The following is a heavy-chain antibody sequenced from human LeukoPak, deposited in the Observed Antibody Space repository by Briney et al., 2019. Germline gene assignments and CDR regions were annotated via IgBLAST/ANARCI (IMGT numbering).Heavy chain of an antibody. J-gene: IGHJ4*02. CDR1: GFTFSSYA. V-gene: IGHV3-23*01. CDR2: ISGSGGTT. D-gene: IGHD1-26*01. Sequence: PGGSLRLSCAASGFTFSSYAMSWVRQAPGKGLEWVSAISGSGGTTHYADSVKGRFTISRDRSKNTLYLQMHSLRAEDTAVYYCAREIDYSGSYPLWGQGTLVTVSS. CDR3: AREIDYSGSYPL.